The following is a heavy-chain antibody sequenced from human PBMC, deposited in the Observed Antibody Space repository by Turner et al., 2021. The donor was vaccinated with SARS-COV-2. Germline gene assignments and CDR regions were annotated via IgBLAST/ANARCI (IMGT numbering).Heavy chain of an antibody. J-gene: IGHJ4*02. CDR2: RSYDGSNT. Sequence: QVSLVESVGGVVHPGRSLSLSCAASGFTFSSYAMHWVRQVPGKGLEWVEVRSYDGSNTYYADSVKGRFTISRDNSKNTLYLQMNSLGAEDTAVYYCARGDGYNEFDYWGQGTLVTVSS. D-gene: IGHD5-12*01. V-gene: IGHV3-30-3*01. CDR1: GFTFSSYA. CDR3: ARGDGYNEFDY.